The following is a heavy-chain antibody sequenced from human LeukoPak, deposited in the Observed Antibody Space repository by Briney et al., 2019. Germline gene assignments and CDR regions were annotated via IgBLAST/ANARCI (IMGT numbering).Heavy chain of an antibody. J-gene: IGHJ4*02. CDR2: ISYDGSNK. CDR1: GFTFSSYA. D-gene: IGHD5-12*01. CDR3: ARDQSGRLWLFDY. Sequence: PGGSLRLSCAASGFTFSSYAMHWVRQAPGKGLEWVAVISYDGSNKYYADSVKGRFTISRDNSKNTLYLQMNSLRAEDTAVYYCARDQSGRLWLFDYWGQGTLVTVSS. V-gene: IGHV3-30*04.